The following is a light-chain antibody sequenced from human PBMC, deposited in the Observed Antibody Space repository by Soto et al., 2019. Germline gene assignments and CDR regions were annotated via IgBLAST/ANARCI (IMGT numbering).Light chain of an antibody. J-gene: IGKJ5*01. CDR3: HQRQYWPPIT. V-gene: IGKV3-11*01. CDR1: LSVSVY. Sequence: VVLTQSPATLSLSPGERATLSCRTSLSVSVYLDWYQQKPGQAPRLLISDASNRVTGIPDMFSRSGSGTDFTLTIRSLEPEDFAVYYCHQRQYWPPITFGQGTRLET. CDR2: DAS.